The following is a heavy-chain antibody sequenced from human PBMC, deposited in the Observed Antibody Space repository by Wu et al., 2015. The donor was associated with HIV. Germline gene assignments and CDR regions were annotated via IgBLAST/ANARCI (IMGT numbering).Heavy chain of an antibody. CDR3: ARGGYSGSYYPYYYYYYMDV. J-gene: IGHJ6*03. CDR1: GYTLTELS. V-gene: IGHV1-24*01. CDR2: FDPEDGET. D-gene: IGHD1-26*01. Sequence: QVQLVQSGAEVKKPGASVKVSCKVSGYTLTELSMHWVRQAPGKGLEWMGGFDPEDGETIYAQKFQGRVTMTEDTSTDTAYMELSSLRSEDTAVYYCARGGYSGSYYPYYYYYYMDVWGKGTTVTVSS.